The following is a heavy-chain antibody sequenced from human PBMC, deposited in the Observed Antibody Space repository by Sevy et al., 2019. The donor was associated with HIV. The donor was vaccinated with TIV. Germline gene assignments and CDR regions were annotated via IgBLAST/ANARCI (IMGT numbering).Heavy chain of an antibody. J-gene: IGHJ5*02. V-gene: IGHV4-39*01. CDR2: MYYSGST. CDR1: GGSISSSSYY. CDR3: ARRVIVVVPAAIRAGWFDP. Sequence: SETLSLTCTVSGGSISSSSYYWGWIRQPPGKGLEWIGSMYYSGSTYYNPSLKSRVTISVDTSKNQFSLKLSSVTAADTAVYYCARRVIVVVPAAIRAGWFDPWGQRTLVTVSS. D-gene: IGHD2-2*02.